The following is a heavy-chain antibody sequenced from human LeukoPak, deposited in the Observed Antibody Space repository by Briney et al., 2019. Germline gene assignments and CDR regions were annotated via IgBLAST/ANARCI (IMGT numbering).Heavy chain of an antibody. Sequence: PSETLSLTCTASGGSLSSSSYYWGWIRQPPGKGLEWIGSIYYSGSTYYNPSLKSRVTISVDTSKNQFSLKLSSVTAADTAVYYCASSYATGHFDYWGQGTLVTVSS. D-gene: IGHD1-14*01. J-gene: IGHJ4*02. CDR2: IYYSGST. CDR1: GGSLSSSSYY. V-gene: IGHV4-39*01. CDR3: ASSYATGHFDY.